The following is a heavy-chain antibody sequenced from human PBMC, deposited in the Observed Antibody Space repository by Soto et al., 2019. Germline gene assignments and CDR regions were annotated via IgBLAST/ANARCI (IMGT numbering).Heavy chain of an antibody. CDR2: ISSSSSYI. CDR3: AKGQVFVAPQNGRSFDS. Sequence: AGGSLRLSCAASGFTFSSYSMNWVRQAPGKGLEWVSSISSSSSYIYYADSVKGRFTISRDNAKNSLYLQMNSLRAEDTAVYYCAKGQVFVAPQNGRSFDSWGQGSFVTVYS. V-gene: IGHV3-21*01. J-gene: IGHJ4*02. CDR1: GFTFSSYS. D-gene: IGHD2-21*01.